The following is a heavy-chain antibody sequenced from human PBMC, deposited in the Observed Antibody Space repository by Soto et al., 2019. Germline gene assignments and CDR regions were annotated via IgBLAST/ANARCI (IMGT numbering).Heavy chain of an antibody. CDR2: TIPVFDTA. D-gene: IGHD3-10*01. J-gene: IGHJ3*02. Sequence: QVQLEQSGAEVKKPGSSVKVSCKASGGTLSDHGVSWLRQAPGQGLEWVGGTIPVFDTAKYAQKFQGRDTIEAQNSTNIAKRELSSLRTEDTAFYYCARGVYGSGNYYTGPSAFDIWGQGTMVIVSS. CDR3: ARGVYGSGNYYTGPSAFDI. V-gene: IGHV1-69*06. CDR1: GGTLSDHG.